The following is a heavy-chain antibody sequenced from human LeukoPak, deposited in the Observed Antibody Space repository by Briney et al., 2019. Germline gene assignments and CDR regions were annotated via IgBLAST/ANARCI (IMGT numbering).Heavy chain of an antibody. CDR3: ARHADPLWFGELFGYYYYYYMDV. CDR2: IYYSGST. V-gene: IGHV4-39*01. Sequence: PSETLSLTCTVSGGSISSSSYYWGWIRQPPGKGLEWIGSIYYSGSTYYNPSLKSRVTISVDTSKNQFSLKLSSVTAADTAVYYCARHADPLWFGELFGYYYYYYMDVWGKGTTVTISS. D-gene: IGHD3-10*01. CDR1: GGSISSSSYY. J-gene: IGHJ6*03.